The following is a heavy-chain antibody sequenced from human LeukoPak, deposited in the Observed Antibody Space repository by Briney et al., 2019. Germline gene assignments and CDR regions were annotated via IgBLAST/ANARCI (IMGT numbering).Heavy chain of an antibody. D-gene: IGHD6-13*01. CDR2: IDTDGSDR. V-gene: IGHV3-74*01. CDR1: GFTFDRHW. Sequence: GGSLRLSCVASGFTFDRHWMHWVRQAPGKGLVWVSRIDTDGSDRGYAESVKGRFTISRDNAKNTLYLQMNSLRAEDTAVYYCARDHSSWELPSDYWGQGTLVTVSS. J-gene: IGHJ4*02. CDR3: ARDHSSWELPSDY.